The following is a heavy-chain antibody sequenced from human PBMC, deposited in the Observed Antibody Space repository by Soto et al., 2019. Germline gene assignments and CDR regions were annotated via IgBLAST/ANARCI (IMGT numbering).Heavy chain of an antibody. CDR3: AKDPQWFGALLIVPPYYYYYGMDV. CDR1: GFTFSSYG. D-gene: IGHD3-10*01. CDR2: ISYDGSNK. Sequence: PGGSLRLSCAASGFTFSSYGMHWVRQAPGKALEWVAVISYDGSNKYYADSVKGRFTISRDNSKNTLYLQMNSLRAEDTAVYYCAKDPQWFGALLIVPPYYYYYGMDVWGQVSTVTVSS. J-gene: IGHJ6*02. V-gene: IGHV3-30*18.